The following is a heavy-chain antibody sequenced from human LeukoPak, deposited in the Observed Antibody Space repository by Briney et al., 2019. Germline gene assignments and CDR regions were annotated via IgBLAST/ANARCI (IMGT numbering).Heavy chain of an antibody. J-gene: IGHJ4*02. CDR1: GFTFSSYS. CDR2: ISSSSSYI. CDR3: AKVDSSGWTTFAYFDY. D-gene: IGHD6-19*01. Sequence: GGSLGLSCAASGFTFSSYSMNWVRQAPGKGLEWVSSISSSSSYIYYADSVKGRFTISRDNAKNSLYLQMNSLRAEDTAVYYCAKVDSSGWTTFAYFDYWGQGTLVTVSS. V-gene: IGHV3-21*04.